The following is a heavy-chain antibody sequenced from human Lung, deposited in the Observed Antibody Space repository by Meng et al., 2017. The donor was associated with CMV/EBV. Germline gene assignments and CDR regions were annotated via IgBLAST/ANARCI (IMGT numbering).Heavy chain of an antibody. V-gene: IGHV3-73*01. D-gene: IGHD1-26*01. Sequence: FTFSGCAMHWVRQAYGKGLEWVGRIRSKANSYATAYAASVKGRFTISRDDSKNTAYLQMNSLETEDTAVYYCTRPGWERSTGVWFDPWGQGTLVTVSS. CDR2: IRSKANSYAT. J-gene: IGHJ5*02. CDR1: FTFSGCA. CDR3: TRPGWERSTGVWFDP.